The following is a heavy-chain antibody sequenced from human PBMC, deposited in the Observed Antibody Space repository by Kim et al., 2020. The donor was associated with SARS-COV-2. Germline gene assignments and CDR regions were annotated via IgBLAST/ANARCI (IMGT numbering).Heavy chain of an antibody. CDR3: ARDSGVATPPYYYYMDV. CDR2: IIPIFGTA. Sequence: SVKVSCKASGGTFSSYAISWVRQAPGQGLEWMGGIIPIFGTANYAQKFQGRVTITADESTSTAYMELSSLRSEDTAVYYCARDSGVATPPYYYYMDVWGKGTTVTVSS. V-gene: IGHV1-69*13. CDR1: GGTFSSYA. D-gene: IGHD5-12*01. J-gene: IGHJ6*03.